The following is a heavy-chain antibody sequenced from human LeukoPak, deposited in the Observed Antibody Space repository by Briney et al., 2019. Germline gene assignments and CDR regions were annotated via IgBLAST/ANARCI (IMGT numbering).Heavy chain of an antibody. CDR1: GYTFTSYY. Sequence: ASVKVSCKASGYTFTSYYMYWVRQAPGQGLEWMGIINPSGGNTSYAQNFQGRVTMTRDTSARLVYMELRSLRSEDTAVYYCARENTYGYSYGMDVWGQGTTVTVSS. CDR3: ARENTYGYSYGMDV. D-gene: IGHD3-22*01. CDR2: INPSGGNT. J-gene: IGHJ6*02. V-gene: IGHV1-46*01.